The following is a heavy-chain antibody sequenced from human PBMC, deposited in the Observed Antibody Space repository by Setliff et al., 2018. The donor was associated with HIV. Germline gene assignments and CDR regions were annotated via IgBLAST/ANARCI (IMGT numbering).Heavy chain of an antibody. Sequence: SETLSLTCTVSGDYISSGDYYWGWIRQAPGKGLEWMGFIHDNGKAFYDTALKSRLTMYADTSRTQFYLNLRSVTASDTTVYYCVRYRSKIDWFDPWGQGTLVTVSS. J-gene: IGHJ5*02. V-gene: IGHV4-39*01. D-gene: IGHD1-26*01. CDR3: VRYRSKIDWFDP. CDR2: IHDNGKA. CDR1: GDYISSGDYY.